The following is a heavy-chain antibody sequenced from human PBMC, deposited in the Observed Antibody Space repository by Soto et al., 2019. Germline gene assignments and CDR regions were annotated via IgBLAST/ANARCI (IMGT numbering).Heavy chain of an antibody. CDR2: ISWNSGSI. D-gene: IGHD3-22*01. V-gene: IGHV3-9*01. CDR1: GFTFDDYA. Sequence: EVQLVESGGGLVQPGRSLRLSCAASGFTFDDYAMHWVRQAPGKGLEWVSGISWNSGSIGYADSVKGRFTISRDNAKNSLYLQMNSLRAEDTALYYCAKDIRRVVVITTHFDYWGQGTLVTVSS. J-gene: IGHJ4*02. CDR3: AKDIRRVVVITTHFDY.